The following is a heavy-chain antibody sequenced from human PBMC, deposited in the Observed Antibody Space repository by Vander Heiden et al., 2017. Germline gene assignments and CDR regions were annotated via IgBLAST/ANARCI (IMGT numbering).Heavy chain of an antibody. V-gene: IGHV3-23*01. CDR2: SSGSGGST. D-gene: IGHD6-19*01. CDR1: GFTFSSYA. J-gene: IGHJ4*02. Sequence: EVQLLESGGGLVQPGGSLRLSCAASGFTFSSYAMSWVRQASGKGLEGVAASSGSGGSTYYADSVKGRFTISRDNSKNTLYRQMNSLRAEDTAVYYCAKDFWIAVAGFDYWGQGTLVTVSS. CDR3: AKDFWIAVAGFDY.